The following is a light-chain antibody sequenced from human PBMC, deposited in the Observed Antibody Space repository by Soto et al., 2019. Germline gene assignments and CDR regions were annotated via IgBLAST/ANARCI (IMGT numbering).Light chain of an antibody. CDR3: QQYNAWRT. CDR1: QSVGSN. J-gene: IGKJ1*01. V-gene: IGKV3-15*01. Sequence: EVVMTQSPATLSVSPGERVTLSCRASQSVGSNLPWYQVKHGQAPRLLFYAASTRATGVPARFSGTGSGTEFALTLSRRQSEDFAFYYGQQYNAWRTFGQGTKV. CDR2: AAS.